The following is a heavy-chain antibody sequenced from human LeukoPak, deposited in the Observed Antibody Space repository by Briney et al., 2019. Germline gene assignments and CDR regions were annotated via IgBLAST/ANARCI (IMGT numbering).Heavy chain of an antibody. Sequence: PSQTLSLTCTVSGGSISSGGYYWSWIRRHPGKGLEWIGYIYYSGSTYYNPSLKSRVTISVDTSKNQFSLKLSSVTAADTAVYYCATRYCGGGSCYSFDPWGQGTLLTVSS. CDR3: ATRYCGGGSCYSFDP. CDR1: GGSISSGGYY. V-gene: IGHV4-31*03. D-gene: IGHD2-15*01. J-gene: IGHJ5*02. CDR2: IYYSGST.